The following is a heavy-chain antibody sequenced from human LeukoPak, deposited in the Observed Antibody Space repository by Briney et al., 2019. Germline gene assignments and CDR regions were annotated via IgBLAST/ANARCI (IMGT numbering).Heavy chain of an antibody. D-gene: IGHD5-12*01. V-gene: IGHV3-11*04. CDR2: ISYSGSTI. CDR3: ARVTRGSGYAFDI. CDR1: GFTFSDYY. J-gene: IGHJ3*02. Sequence: PGGSLRLSCAASGFTFSDYYMSWIRQAPGKGLEWVSYISYSGSTIYYADSVKGRFTISRDNAKSSLYLQMNSLRAEDTAVYYCARVTRGSGYAFDIWGQGTMVTVSS.